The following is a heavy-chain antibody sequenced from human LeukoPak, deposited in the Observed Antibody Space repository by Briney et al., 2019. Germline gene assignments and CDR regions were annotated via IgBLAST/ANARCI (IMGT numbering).Heavy chain of an antibody. Sequence: GGSLRLSCEGSAFIFSGHWMNWVRQAPGKGLEWVSVIYSGGSTYYADSVKGRFTISRDNSKNTLYLQMNSLRAEDTAVYYCARERGYYYGSGSSRGWFDPWGQGTLVTVSS. CDR2: IYSGGST. CDR1: AFIFSGHW. J-gene: IGHJ5*02. CDR3: ARERGYYYGSGSSRGWFDP. D-gene: IGHD3-10*01. V-gene: IGHV3-53*01.